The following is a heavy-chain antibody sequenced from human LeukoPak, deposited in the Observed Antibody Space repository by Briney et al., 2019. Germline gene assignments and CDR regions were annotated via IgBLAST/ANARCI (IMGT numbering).Heavy chain of an antibody. J-gene: IGHJ6*02. CDR2: IGRIGDT. CDR1: GFIFSNYD. Sequence: GGSLRLSCVASGFIFSNYDMHWVRQATGKGLEWVSAIGRIGDTFYPDSLKGRFNTSRENAKNSLYLEMNNVRAGDTAVYYCARLGRSLRFFDGNNYAVDVWGPGTTVTVSS. CDR3: ARLGRSLRFFDGNNYAVDV. V-gene: IGHV3-13*04. D-gene: IGHD3-9*01.